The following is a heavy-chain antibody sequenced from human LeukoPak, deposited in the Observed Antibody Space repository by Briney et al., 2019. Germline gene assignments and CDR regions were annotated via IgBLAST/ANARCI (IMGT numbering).Heavy chain of an antibody. CDR1: GYTFTMYY. J-gene: IGHJ6*03. CDR3: AREQRGGLSGNFMDV. CDR2: VNPTDGST. V-gene: IGHV1-46*01. D-gene: IGHD1-26*01. Sequence: ASVKVSCKASGYTFTMYYIHWVRQAPGQGLEWMGMVNPTDGSTTYVQRFQGRVTMTRDMSTTTVYMDLRSLRSEDTAVYFCAREQRGGLSGNFMDVWGRGTTVTVS.